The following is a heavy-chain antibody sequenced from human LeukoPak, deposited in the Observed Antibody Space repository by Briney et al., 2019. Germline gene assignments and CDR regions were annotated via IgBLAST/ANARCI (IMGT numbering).Heavy chain of an antibody. V-gene: IGHV3-30-3*01. CDR3: ARSELEEGAFDI. D-gene: IGHD1-1*01. CDR1: GFTFSSYA. J-gene: IGHJ3*02. CDR2: ISYDGSNK. Sequence: GGSLRLSCAASGFTFSSYAMHWVRQAPGKGLEWVAVISYDGSNKYYADSVKGRFTISRDNSKNTLYLQMNSLRAEDTAVYYCARSELEEGAFDIWGQGTMVTVSS.